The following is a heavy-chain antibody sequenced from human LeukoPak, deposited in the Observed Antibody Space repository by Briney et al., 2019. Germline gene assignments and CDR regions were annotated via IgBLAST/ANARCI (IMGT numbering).Heavy chain of an antibody. CDR3: ARAGGSGSNYFDY. Sequence: GGALRHSCAASGFTLSSNYMSWVRQAPGKGVEWVCVIYSVGSTYSPDPVKGRITNCRDNSKNTLHLQMNSLRAEDTAVYYYARAGGSGSNYFDYWGQGTLVTVSS. D-gene: IGHD1-26*01. J-gene: IGHJ4*02. CDR1: GFTLSSNY. V-gene: IGHV3-53*01. CDR2: IYSVGST.